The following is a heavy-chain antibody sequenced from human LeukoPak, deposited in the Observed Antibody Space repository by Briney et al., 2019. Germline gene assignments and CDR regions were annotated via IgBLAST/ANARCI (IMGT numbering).Heavy chain of an antibody. Sequence: GGSLRLSCAASGFTFNDYGMHWVRQAPGEGLEWVAVISYDGSNINYADSVKGRFTISRDNSKNTLYLQMNSLRTDDTAVYYCARRRTGGSGSYFCLDVWGKGTTVTVSS. CDR2: ISYDGSNI. CDR3: ARRRTGGSGSYFCLDV. D-gene: IGHD3-10*01. V-gene: IGHV3-30*03. CDR1: GFTFNDYG. J-gene: IGHJ6*04.